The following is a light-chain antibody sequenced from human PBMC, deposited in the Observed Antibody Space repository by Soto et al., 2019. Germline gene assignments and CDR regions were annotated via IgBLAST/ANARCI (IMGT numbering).Light chain of an antibody. CDR2: RAS. Sequence: IGMTQSPATLSVSPGERATLSCRASQTIYSNVAWYQQRPGQPPRLLIYRASSRATGIPARFSGSGSGTEFTLTINSLQPEDFAVYYCQQYQNLWTFGQGTKVDI. CDR3: QQYQNLWT. V-gene: IGKV3-15*01. J-gene: IGKJ1*01. CDR1: QTIYSN.